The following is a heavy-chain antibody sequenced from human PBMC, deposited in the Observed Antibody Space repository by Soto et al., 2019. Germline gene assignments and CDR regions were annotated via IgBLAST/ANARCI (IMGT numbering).Heavy chain of an antibody. Sequence: EVQLLESGGGLVQPGESLRLSCAASGFTFSSYAMSWVRQAPGKGLEWVAGISGSEDSTYYADYVKGRFTISRDNSKNTLYLQMNSLRAEDTAVYYCAKRSSSSTFDSWGQGTLVTVSS. CDR2: ISGSEDST. CDR1: GFTFSSYA. CDR3: AKRSSSSTFDS. J-gene: IGHJ4*02. D-gene: IGHD6-6*01. V-gene: IGHV3-23*01.